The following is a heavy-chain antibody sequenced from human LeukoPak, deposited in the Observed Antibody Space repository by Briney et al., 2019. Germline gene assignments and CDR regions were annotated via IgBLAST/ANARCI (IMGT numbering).Heavy chain of an antibody. CDR2: IYSGGST. J-gene: IGHJ4*02. Sequence: GGSLRLSCASSGFTVSSNYMSWVRQAPGKGLEGVSVIYSGGSTYYADSVKGRFTISRDNSKNTLYLQMNSLRAEDTAVYYCARDGITMVRGVITTTYFDYWGQGTLVTVSS. CDR3: ARDGITMVRGVITTTYFDY. CDR1: GFTVSSNY. D-gene: IGHD3-10*01. V-gene: IGHV3-53*01.